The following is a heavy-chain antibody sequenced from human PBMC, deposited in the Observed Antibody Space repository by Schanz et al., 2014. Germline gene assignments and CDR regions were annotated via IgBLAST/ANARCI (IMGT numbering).Heavy chain of an antibody. D-gene: IGHD3-9*01. CDR1: GYIFINSG. CDR2: ISVYTGNT. Sequence: QVHLVQSGPEVKKPGATVKVSCKASGYIFINSGISWVRQAPGQGLEWMGWISVYTGNTKYGQKVQGRVTMTADTSTNTAYMELRSLRSDDTAVYYCAKAEYDILTDSYSRLDPWGQGTLVTVSS. V-gene: IGHV1-18*01. J-gene: IGHJ5*02. CDR3: AKAEYDILTDSYSRLDP.